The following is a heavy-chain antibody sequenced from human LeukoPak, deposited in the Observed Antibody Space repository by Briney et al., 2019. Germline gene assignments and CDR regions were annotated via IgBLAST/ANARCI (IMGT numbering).Heavy chain of an antibody. CDR2: IQQDGGEK. J-gene: IGHJ4*02. Sequence: GGSLRLSCAASGFTFKGYWMSWVRQAAGDGLEWVANIQQDGGEKKYVASVKGRFTISRDNAKNTLYLQMDSLRAEDTAVYYCVRLRYSYGKNFDCWAQGTLVTVSS. CDR1: GFTFKGYW. V-gene: IGHV3-7*01. D-gene: IGHD2-15*01. CDR3: VRLRYSYGKNFDC.